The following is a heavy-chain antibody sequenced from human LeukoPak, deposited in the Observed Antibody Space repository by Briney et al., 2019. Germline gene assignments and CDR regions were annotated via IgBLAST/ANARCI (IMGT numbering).Heavy chain of an antibody. V-gene: IGHV3-21*01. CDR3: ARARGGSVQLESDY. D-gene: IGHD1-1*01. Sequence: GGSLRLSCAASGFTFSSYSMNWVRQAPGKGLEWVSSISSSSSYIYYADSVKGRFTISRDNAKNSRYLQMNSLRAEDTAVYYCARARGGSVQLESDYWGQGTLVTVSS. CDR2: ISSSSSYI. CDR1: GFTFSSYS. J-gene: IGHJ4*02.